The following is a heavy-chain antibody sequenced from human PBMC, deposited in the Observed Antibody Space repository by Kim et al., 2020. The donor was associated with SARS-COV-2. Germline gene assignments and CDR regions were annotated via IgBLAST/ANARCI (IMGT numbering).Heavy chain of an antibody. Sequence: GGSLRLSCAASGLTFSSYGMHWVRQAPGKGLEWVAVIWYDGSNKYYADSVKGRFTISRDNSKNTLYLQMNSLRAEDTAVYYCAKDLSGDDAFDIWGQGTMVTVSS. V-gene: IGHV3-33*06. J-gene: IGHJ3*02. CDR1: GLTFSSYG. CDR2: IWYDGSNK. CDR3: AKDLSGDDAFDI. D-gene: IGHD3-10*02.